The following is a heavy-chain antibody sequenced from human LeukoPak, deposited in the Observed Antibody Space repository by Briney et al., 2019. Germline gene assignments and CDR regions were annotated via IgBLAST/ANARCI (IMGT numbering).Heavy chain of an antibody. Sequence: SETLSLTCTVSGGSISSYYWSWIRQPAGKGLEWIGRIYPGGSTNYNPSLKSRVTMSVDASQKQLSLKLSSVTAADTAVYYCARDYGSGSYSAYTDYWGQGTLVTVSS. J-gene: IGHJ4*02. D-gene: IGHD3-10*01. CDR2: IYPGGST. CDR3: ARDYGSGSYSAYTDY. CDR1: GGSISSYY. V-gene: IGHV4-4*07.